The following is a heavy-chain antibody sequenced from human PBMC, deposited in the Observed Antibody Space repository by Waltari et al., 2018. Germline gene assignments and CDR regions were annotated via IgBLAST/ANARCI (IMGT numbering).Heavy chain of an antibody. Sequence: QLQLQESGPGLVKPSETLSLTCTVSGGSISSSSYYWGWIRQPPGKGLEWIGPIYYSGSTYYNPSLKSGVTRSVDTSKNQFSLKLSSVTAADTAVYYCASDPGIAVTGMMDYWGQGTLVTVSS. CDR2: IYYSGST. CDR1: GGSISSSSYY. J-gene: IGHJ4*02. D-gene: IGHD6-19*01. V-gene: IGHV4-39*01. CDR3: ASDPGIAVTGMMDY.